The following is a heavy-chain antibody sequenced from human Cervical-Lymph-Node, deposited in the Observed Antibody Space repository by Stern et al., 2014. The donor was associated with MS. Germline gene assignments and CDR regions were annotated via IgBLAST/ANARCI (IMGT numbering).Heavy chain of an antibody. Sequence: VQLEESGPGLVKPSQTLSLTCTVSGGSISSDDHYWGWIRQSPGKGLVWIGYIFYTGSSHYNPSLKSRVVISVDTYNSQFSLRLSSVTAADTALYYCARRTYYSAAIDYWGQGTLVTVSS. CDR3: ARRTYYSAAIDY. V-gene: IGHV4-30-4*01. J-gene: IGHJ4*02. CDR1: GGSISSDDHY. CDR2: IFYTGSS. D-gene: IGHD3-10*01.